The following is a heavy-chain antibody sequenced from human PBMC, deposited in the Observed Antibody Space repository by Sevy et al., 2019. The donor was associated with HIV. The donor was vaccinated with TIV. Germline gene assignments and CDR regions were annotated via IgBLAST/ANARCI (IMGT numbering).Heavy chain of an antibody. J-gene: IGHJ4*02. Sequence: GGSLRLSCAASRFSVSTSYMSWVRQAPGKGLEWVSVLSAGGSKYYADSMKGRFTISRDNSTNTLYLQMNSLRAEDTAVYYCARVLYDSSGYYYTFAYWGQGTLVTVSS. CDR2: LSAGGSK. V-gene: IGHV3-66*01. CDR1: RFSVSTSY. CDR3: ARVLYDSSGYYYTFAY. D-gene: IGHD3-22*01.